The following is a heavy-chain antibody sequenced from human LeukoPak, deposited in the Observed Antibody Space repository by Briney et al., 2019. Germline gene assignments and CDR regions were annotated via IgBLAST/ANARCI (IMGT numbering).Heavy chain of an antibody. CDR1: GFTFDDYA. CDR3: AKDIGNGWYLGYYFDY. Sequence: PGGSLRLSCAASGFTFDDYAMHWVRQAPGKGLEWVSGISWNSGSIGYADSVKGRFTISRDNAKNSLYLQMNSLRAEDTALYYCAKDIGNGWYLGYYFDYWGQGTLVTVSS. J-gene: IGHJ4*02. D-gene: IGHD6-19*01. CDR2: ISWNSGSI. V-gene: IGHV3-9*01.